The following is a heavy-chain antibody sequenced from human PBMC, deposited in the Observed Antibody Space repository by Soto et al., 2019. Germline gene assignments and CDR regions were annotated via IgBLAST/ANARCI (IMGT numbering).Heavy chain of an antibody. CDR2: ISAYNGDT. D-gene: IGHD4-17*01. J-gene: IGHJ2*01. Sequence: QIQLAQSGAEVKKPGASVKVSCKASGYIFTTYGINWVRQAPGQGLEWMGWISAYNGDTNYGQKCHGRVTMTTDTSTNTAYVELRSLRSDATAVYYCARGRAAVTTQRYFDLWGRGTLVTVSS. CDR3: ARGRAAVTTQRYFDL. V-gene: IGHV1-18*01. CDR1: GYIFTTYG.